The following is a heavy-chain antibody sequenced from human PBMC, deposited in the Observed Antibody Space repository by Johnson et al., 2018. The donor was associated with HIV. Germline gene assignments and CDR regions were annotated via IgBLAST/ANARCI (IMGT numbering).Heavy chain of an antibody. D-gene: IGHD3-22*01. CDR3: ARGYYYDSSDSAFDI. V-gene: IGHV3-30-3*01. Sequence: QMQLVESGGGVAQPGRSLRLSCAASGFTFSFYAMHWVRQAPGKGLEWVALILYDGSNKYYADSVKGRFTISRDNSKNTLSLQMNSLRAEDTAVYYCARGYYYDSSDSAFDIWGQGTMVTVSS. CDR1: GFTFSFYA. J-gene: IGHJ3*02. CDR2: ILYDGSNK.